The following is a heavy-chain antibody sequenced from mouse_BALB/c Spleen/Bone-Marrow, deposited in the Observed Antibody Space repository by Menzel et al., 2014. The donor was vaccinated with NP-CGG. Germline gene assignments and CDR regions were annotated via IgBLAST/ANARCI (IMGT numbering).Heavy chain of an antibody. V-gene: IGHV5-15*02. CDR3: ATDKGRYDAMDY. CDR1: GFTFSDYG. CDR2: ISNLAYSI. Sequence: EVKLVESGGGLVQPGGSRKLSCAASGFTFSDYGMAWVRQAPGKGPEWVAFISNLAYSIYYADTVTGRFTISRENAKNTLYLEMSSLRSEDTAMYYCATDKGRYDAMDYWGQGTSVTVSS. J-gene: IGHJ4*01.